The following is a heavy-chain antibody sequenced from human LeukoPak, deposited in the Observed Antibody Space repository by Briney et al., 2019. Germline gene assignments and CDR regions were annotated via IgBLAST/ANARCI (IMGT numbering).Heavy chain of an antibody. CDR2: IWYDGNNK. CDR1: GFTFSSFG. V-gene: IGHV3-33*01. D-gene: IGHD3-22*01. J-gene: IGHJ4*02. Sequence: GGSLRLSCAASGFTFSSFGMHWVRQAPGKGLEWVAVIWYDGNNKYYADSVKGRFTISRDNSKNTLYLQMNSLRAEDTAAYYCARAFTSTGYYYVEYWGQGTLVTVSS. CDR3: ARAFTSTGYYYVEY.